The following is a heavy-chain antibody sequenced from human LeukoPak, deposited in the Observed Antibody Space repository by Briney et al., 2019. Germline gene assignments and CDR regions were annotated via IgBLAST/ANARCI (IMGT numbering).Heavy chain of an antibody. V-gene: IGHV3-48*01. D-gene: IGHD3-22*01. CDR3: ARALDTYYYDSSGYSDYYMDV. J-gene: IGHJ6*03. CDR1: GFTFSSYS. Sequence: GGSLRLSCAASGFTFSSYSMNWVRQAPGKGLEWVSYISSSSSTIYYADSVKGRFTISRDNAKNSLYLQMNSLRAEDTAVYYCARALDTYYYDSSGYSDYYMDVWGKGTTVTVSS. CDR2: ISSSSSTI.